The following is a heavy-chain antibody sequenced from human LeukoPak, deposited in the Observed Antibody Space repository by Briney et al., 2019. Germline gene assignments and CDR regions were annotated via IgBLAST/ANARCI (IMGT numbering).Heavy chain of an antibody. CDR2: INWNGGST. Sequence: GGSLRLSCAASRFTFDDYGMSWGRQAPGKGLEWVSGINWNGGSTGYADSVKGRFTISRDNAKNSLYLQMNSLRAEDTAVYYCAELGITMIGGVWGKGTTVTISS. CDR3: AELGITMIGGV. CDR1: RFTFDDYG. D-gene: IGHD3-10*02. J-gene: IGHJ6*04. V-gene: IGHV3-20*04.